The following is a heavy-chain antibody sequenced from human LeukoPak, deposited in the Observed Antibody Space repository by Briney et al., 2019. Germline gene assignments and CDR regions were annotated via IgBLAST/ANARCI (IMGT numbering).Heavy chain of an antibody. J-gene: IGHJ4*02. Sequence: SETLSLTCTVSGGSISSGDYYWSWIRQPPGKGLEWIGYIYYSGSTNYNPSLKSRVTISVDTSKNQFSLRLSSVTAADTAVYYCARVYYSTLEFDYWGQGTLVTVSS. CDR2: IYYSGST. V-gene: IGHV4-61*08. CDR3: ARVYYSTLEFDY. CDR1: GGSISSGDYY. D-gene: IGHD2-21*01.